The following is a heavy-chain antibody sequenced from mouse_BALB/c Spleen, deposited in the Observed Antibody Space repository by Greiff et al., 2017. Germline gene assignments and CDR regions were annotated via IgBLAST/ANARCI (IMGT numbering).Heavy chain of an antibody. CDR1: GFTFSSYA. Sequence: EVMLVESGGGLVKPGGSLKLSCAASGFTFSSYAMSWVRQSPEKRLEWVAEISSGGSYTYYPDTVTGRFTISRDNAKNTLYLEMSSLRSEDTAMYYCARDGRYDEAWFAYWGQGTLVTVSA. J-gene: IGHJ3*01. V-gene: IGHV5-9-4*01. CDR2: ISSGGSYT. D-gene: IGHD2-14*01. CDR3: ARDGRYDEAWFAY.